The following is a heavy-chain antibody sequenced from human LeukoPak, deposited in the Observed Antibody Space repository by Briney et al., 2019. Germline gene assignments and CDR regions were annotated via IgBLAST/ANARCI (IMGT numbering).Heavy chain of an antibody. Sequence: PGGSLRLSCAASGFTFSSYWMSWVRQAPGKGREWGANIKQDGSEEYYVDSVKGRFTISRDNFKNTLYLQMNSLRAEDTAVYSCAKDPRPYSASWYQDYWGQGTLVTVSS. CDR2: IKQDGSEE. D-gene: IGHD6-13*01. CDR1: GFTFSSYW. V-gene: IGHV3-7*01. CDR3: AKDPRPYSASWYQDY. J-gene: IGHJ4*02.